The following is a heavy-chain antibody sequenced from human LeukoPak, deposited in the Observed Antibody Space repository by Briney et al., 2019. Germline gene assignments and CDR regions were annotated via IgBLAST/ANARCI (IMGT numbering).Heavy chain of an antibody. CDR1: GVSISSYY. CDR2: IYYNGGT. Sequence: SETLSLTCTVSGVSISSYYWNWIRQPPQKGLEWIGYIYYNGGTKYNPSLKSRITMSIDTSKNQVSLKLSSVTAADTAVYYCARSSSWYKEEDYWGQGTLVTVSS. J-gene: IGHJ4*02. D-gene: IGHD6-13*01. V-gene: IGHV4-59*01. CDR3: ARSSSWYKEEDY.